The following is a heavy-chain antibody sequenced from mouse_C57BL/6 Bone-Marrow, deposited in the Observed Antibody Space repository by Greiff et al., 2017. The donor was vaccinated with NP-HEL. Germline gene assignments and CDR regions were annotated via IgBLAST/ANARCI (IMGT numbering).Heavy chain of an antibody. V-gene: IGHV1-19*01. Sequence: EVQLQQSGPVLVKPGASVKMSCKASEYTFTDYYMNWVKQSHGKSLEWIGVINPYNGGTSYNQKFKGKATLTVDKSSSTAYMELNSLTSEDSAVYYCARRAYDGYLFAYWGQGTLVTVSA. D-gene: IGHD2-3*01. J-gene: IGHJ3*01. CDR1: EYTFTDYY. CDR3: ARRAYDGYLFAY. CDR2: INPYNGGT.